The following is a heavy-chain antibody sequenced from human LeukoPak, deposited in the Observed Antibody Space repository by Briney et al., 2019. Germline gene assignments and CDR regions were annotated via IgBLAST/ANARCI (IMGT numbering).Heavy chain of an antibody. CDR1: GGTFSSYA. V-gene: IGHV1-69*01. CDR3: ARGSSGWYREFDC. Sequence: SVKVSCKASGGTFSSYAISWVRQAPGQGLEWMGGIIPIFGTANYAQKFQGRVTITADESTSTAYMELSSLRSEDTAVYYCARGSSGWYREFDCWGQGTLVTVSS. D-gene: IGHD6-19*01. J-gene: IGHJ4*02. CDR2: IIPIFGTA.